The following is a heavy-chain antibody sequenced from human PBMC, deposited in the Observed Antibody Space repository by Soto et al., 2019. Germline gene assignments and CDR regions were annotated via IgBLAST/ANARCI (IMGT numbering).Heavy chain of an antibody. D-gene: IGHD2-8*01. CDR2: ITEDGSGT. CDR3: VRGTNGWRGMDY. J-gene: IGHJ4*02. Sequence: EVQLVESGGGLVQPGGSLRLSCAASGFTFSSYWMSWVRQAPGKGPVWVSRITEDGSGTTYADSVKGRFTVTRDNAKNTMYLQMSGLGAEDTAVYHCVRGTNGWRGMDYWGQGTLVTVSS. CDR1: GFTFSSYW. V-gene: IGHV3-74*02.